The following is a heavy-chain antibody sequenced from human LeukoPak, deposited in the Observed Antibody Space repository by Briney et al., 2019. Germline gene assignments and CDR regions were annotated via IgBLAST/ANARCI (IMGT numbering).Heavy chain of an antibody. Sequence: SETLSLTCTVSGGSISSGSYYWSWIRQPAGKGLEWIGHIYTSGSTNYNPSLKSRVTISVDTSKNQFSLKLSSVTAADTAVYYCARGLTSGYYGHYYMDVWGKGTTVTVSS. CDR3: ARGLTSGYYGHYYMDV. CDR1: GGSISSGSYY. D-gene: IGHD3-22*01. CDR2: IYTSGST. V-gene: IGHV4-61*10. J-gene: IGHJ6*03.